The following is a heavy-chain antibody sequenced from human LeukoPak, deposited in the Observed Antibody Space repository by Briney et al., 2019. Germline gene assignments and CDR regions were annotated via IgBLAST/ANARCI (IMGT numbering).Heavy chain of an antibody. Sequence: SESLSLTCTVSGGSISSSSYYWSWIRQPPGKGLEWIGRISTSGSTSYNPSLKSRVTMSVDTSKTQFSLKLSSVTAADTAVYYCASDIDPHAIFDYWGQGTLVTVSS. D-gene: IGHD2-15*01. V-gene: IGHV4-61*02. CDR2: ISTSGST. CDR1: GGSISSSSYY. J-gene: IGHJ4*02. CDR3: ASDIDPHAIFDY.